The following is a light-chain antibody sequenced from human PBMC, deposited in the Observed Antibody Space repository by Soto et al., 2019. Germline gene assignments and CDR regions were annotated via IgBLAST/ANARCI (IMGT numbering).Light chain of an antibody. CDR2: WAS. CDR1: QSVLYSSNNKNY. V-gene: IGKV4-1*01. CDR3: QQYYSTPYT. Sequence: DIVMTQSPDSLAVSLGKRATISCKSYQSVLYSSNNKNYLAWYQQKPGQPPKLLISWASTRESGVPVRFSGSGSGTEFTLTISSLQAEDVAVYYCQQYYSTPYTFGQGTRLEIK. J-gene: IGKJ2*01.